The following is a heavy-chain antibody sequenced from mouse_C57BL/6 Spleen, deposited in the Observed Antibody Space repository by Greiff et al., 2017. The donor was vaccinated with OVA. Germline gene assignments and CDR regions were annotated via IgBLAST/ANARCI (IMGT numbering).Heavy chain of an antibody. CDR1: GYSITSGYY. CDR3: ASAAY. CDR2: ISYDGSN. J-gene: IGHJ3*01. Sequence: VQLKESGPGLVHPSQSLSLTCSVSGYSITSGYYWYWIRPFPGNNLEWLGYISYDGSNNYNPSLKNRISITRDTTKNQFFLKLNSVTTEDTATYYCASAAYWGQGTLVTVSA. V-gene: IGHV3-6*01.